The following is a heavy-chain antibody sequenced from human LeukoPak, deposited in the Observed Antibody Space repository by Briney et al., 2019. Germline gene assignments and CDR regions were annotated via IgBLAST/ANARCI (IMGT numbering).Heavy chain of an antibody. Sequence: PGGSLRLSCAASGFTFSSYAMSWVRQAPGKGLEWVSAISGSGGSTYYADSVKGRFTISRDNSKNTLYLQMNSLRAEDTAVYYCAAGYNSGWYVRYFDYWGQGTLVTVSS. CDR1: GFTFSSYA. CDR3: AAGYNSGWYVRYFDY. D-gene: IGHD6-19*01. V-gene: IGHV3-23*01. J-gene: IGHJ4*02. CDR2: ISGSGGST.